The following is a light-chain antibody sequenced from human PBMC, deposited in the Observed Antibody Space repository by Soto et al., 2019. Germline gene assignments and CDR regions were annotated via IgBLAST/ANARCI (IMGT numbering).Light chain of an antibody. Sequence: ESVWTQSPGTLSLSPGERATLSCRASQSVSASYLAWYQQKPGQAPRLLIYAASSRATGIPDRFSGSGSGTDFTLTVSRLEPEDFAVYYCQQYGNSPAITFGQGTRLEIK. V-gene: IGKV3-20*01. J-gene: IGKJ5*01. CDR2: AAS. CDR1: QSVSASY. CDR3: QQYGNSPAIT.